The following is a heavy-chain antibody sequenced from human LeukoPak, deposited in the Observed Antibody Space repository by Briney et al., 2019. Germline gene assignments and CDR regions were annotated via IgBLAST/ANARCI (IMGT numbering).Heavy chain of an antibody. V-gene: IGHV3-33*01. CDR3: AREPGSGWYFGAFDI. Sequence: GGSLRLSCAASGFTFSSYGMHWVRQAPGKGLEWVAVIWYDGSNKYYADSVKGRFTISRDNSKNTLYLQMNSLRAEDTAVYYCAREPGSGWYFGAFDIWGQGTMVTVSS. CDR2: IWYDGSNK. D-gene: IGHD6-19*01. J-gene: IGHJ3*02. CDR1: GFTFSSYG.